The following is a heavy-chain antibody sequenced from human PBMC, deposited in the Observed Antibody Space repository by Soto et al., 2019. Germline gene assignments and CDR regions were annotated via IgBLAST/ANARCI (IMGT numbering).Heavy chain of an antibody. V-gene: IGHV3-23*01. CDR2: IRGSGGTT. CDR3: AKDRGGSGYPGFDL. Sequence: EVQLLESGGGLVQPGGSLRLSCAASGLTFGTYVLSWVRQAPGKGLEWVSSIRGSGGTTYYADSVKGRFTISRDISKNTLDLQVHNLRAEDSAGYCCAKDRGGSGYPGFDLWGQGTMVTVSS. J-gene: IGHJ3*01. D-gene: IGHD3-22*01. CDR1: GLTFGTYV.